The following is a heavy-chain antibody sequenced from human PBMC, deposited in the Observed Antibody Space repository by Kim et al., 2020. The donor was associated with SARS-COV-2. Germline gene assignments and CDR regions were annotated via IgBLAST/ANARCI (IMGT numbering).Heavy chain of an antibody. J-gene: IGHJ6*02. V-gene: IGHV3-30*18. CDR1: GFTFNTYG. CDR3: AKAVLRGVNYYYYGMDV. CDR2: ISYDGSNK. D-gene: IGHD3-10*01. Sequence: GGSLRLSCAASGFTFNTYGMYWVRQAPGKGLEWVAVISYDGSNKYYADSVKGRFTISRDNSKNTRYLQMNSLRAEDTAVYYCAKAVLRGVNYYYYGMDVWGQGTTVTVSS.